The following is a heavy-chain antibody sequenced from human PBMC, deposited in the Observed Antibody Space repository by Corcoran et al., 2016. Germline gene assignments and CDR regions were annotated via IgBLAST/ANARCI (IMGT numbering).Heavy chain of an antibody. D-gene: IGHD6-13*01. Sequence: QVQLQQWGAGLLKPSETLSLTCAVYGGSFSGYYWSWIRQPPGKGLEWIGEINHSGSTNSNPSLKSRVTISVDTSKNQFSLKLSSVTAADTAVYYCAGGLTPGSQLLARGAFDIWGQGTMVTVSS. CDR1: GGSFSGYY. CDR3: AGGLTPGSQLLARGAFDI. CDR2: INHSGST. V-gene: IGHV4-34*01. J-gene: IGHJ3*02.